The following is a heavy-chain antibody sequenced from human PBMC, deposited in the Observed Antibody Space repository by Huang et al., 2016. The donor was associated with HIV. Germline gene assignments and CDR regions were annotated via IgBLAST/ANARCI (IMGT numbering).Heavy chain of an antibody. CDR1: TFRFGAYW. V-gene: IGHV3-7*03. J-gene: IGHJ6*02. CDR3: ATKTAGMDI. Sequence: VESGGRLVQPGGSIRLSCVGSTFRFGAYWMSWVCQPPGKGLEWVANIRQDESEKYYVDSVKGRFNISRDNAKKVVFLEMNNVRVEDTATYFCATKTAGMDIWGQGTTVTVS. CDR2: IRQDESEK. D-gene: IGHD1-7*01.